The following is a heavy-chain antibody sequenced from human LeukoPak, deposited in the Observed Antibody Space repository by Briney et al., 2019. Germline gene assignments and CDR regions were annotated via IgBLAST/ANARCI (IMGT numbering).Heavy chain of an antibody. Sequence: GRSLRLSCAASGFTFDDFPMHWVRQAPGKGLEWVSGIDWKSDVIGYADSVKGRFTISRGNAKNSLYLQMNSLRPEDTAFYYCAKSESAAGGRFDPWGQGTLVTVSS. CDR1: GFTFDDFP. D-gene: IGHD6-19*01. J-gene: IGHJ5*02. V-gene: IGHV3-9*01. CDR2: IDWKSDVI. CDR3: AKSESAAGGRFDP.